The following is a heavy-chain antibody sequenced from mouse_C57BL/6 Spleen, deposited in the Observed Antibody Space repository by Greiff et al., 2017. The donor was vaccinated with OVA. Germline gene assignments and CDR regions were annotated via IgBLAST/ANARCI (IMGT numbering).Heavy chain of an antibody. J-gene: IGHJ2*01. Sequence: EVHLVESGGDLVKPGGSLKLSCAASGFTFSSYGMSWVRQTPDKRLEWVATISSGGSYTYYPDSVKGRFTISRDNAKNTLYLQMSSLKSEDTAMYYCARLLTGTVGNFDYWGQGTTLTVSS. CDR2: ISSGGSYT. CDR3: ARLLTGTVGNFDY. V-gene: IGHV5-6*01. CDR1: GFTFSSYG. D-gene: IGHD4-1*01.